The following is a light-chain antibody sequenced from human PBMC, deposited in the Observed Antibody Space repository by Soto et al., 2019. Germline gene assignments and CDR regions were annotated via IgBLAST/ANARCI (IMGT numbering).Light chain of an antibody. CDR1: QSISSY. CDR3: QQSYSTPLT. Sequence: DIQMTQSPSSLSASVGDRVTITCRASQSISSYLNWYQQKPGKAPKLLIYAASTLQSGVPSRFSGSGSGTDFTHTISSLHPEDFATYYCQQSYSTPLTFGGGTKVEIK. V-gene: IGKV1-39*01. CDR2: AAS. J-gene: IGKJ4*01.